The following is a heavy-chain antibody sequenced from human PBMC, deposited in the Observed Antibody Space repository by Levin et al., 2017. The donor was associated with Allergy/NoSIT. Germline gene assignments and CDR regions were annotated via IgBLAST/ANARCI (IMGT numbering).Heavy chain of an antibody. CDR1: GYIFTSNG. CDR3: ARDRGGYCSGSECYAPDFDF. V-gene: IGHV1-18*01. CDR2: ISAYNGDR. D-gene: IGHD2-15*01. Sequence: GESLKISCKASGYIFTSNGISWVRQAPGQGLEWMGWISAYNGDRNYAQRFQGRVTMTTDTSTSTAYMELRSLRSDDTAVYYCARDRGGYCSGSECYAPDFDFWGQGTLVTVSS. J-gene: IGHJ4*02.